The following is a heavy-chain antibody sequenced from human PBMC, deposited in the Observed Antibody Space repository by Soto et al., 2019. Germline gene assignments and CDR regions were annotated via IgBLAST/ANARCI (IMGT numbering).Heavy chain of an antibody. D-gene: IGHD6-19*01. CDR1: GFTFSSYA. CDR3: SSRSSGWYALAYYYFGMDV. CDR2: ISYDGSNK. V-gene: IGHV3-30-3*01. J-gene: IGHJ6*02. Sequence: QVQLVESGGGVVQPGRSLRLSCAASGFTFSSYAMHWVRQAPGKGLEWVAVISYDGSNKYYADSVKGRVTISRDNSKNTPYLQMNSLRAEDTAVYYCSSRSSGWYALAYYYFGMDVWGQGTTVTVSS.